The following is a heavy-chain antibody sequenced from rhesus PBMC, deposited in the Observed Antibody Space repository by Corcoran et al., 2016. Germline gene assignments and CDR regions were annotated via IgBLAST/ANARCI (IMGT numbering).Heavy chain of an antibody. CDR2: IYGSGGGT. J-gene: IGHJ4*01. V-gene: IGHV4-106*01. D-gene: IGHD3-34*01. Sequence: QVQLQESGPGLVKPSETLSLTFAVSGGSISDDYYWSCILQPPGTGLEWIGYIYGSGGGTKYNPPLKNRVTISIDTSKNQFSLKLSSVTAADTAVYYCARACWGDSVISDYWGQGVLVTVSS. CDR1: GGSISDDYY. CDR3: ARACWGDSVISDY.